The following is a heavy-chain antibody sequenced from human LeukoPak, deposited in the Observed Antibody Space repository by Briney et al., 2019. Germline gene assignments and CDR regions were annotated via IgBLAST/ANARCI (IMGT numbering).Heavy chain of an antibody. CDR3: ARDQGGERWFDP. Sequence: GGSLRLSCAASGFNFGSCAMNWVRQAPGKGLEWVSSISSGSSFIYYADSVKGRFTISRDNAKNSLYLQMNSLRAEDTAIYYCARDQGGERWFDPWGQGTLVTVSS. D-gene: IGHD3-16*01. J-gene: IGHJ5*02. CDR2: ISSGSSFI. V-gene: IGHV3-21*01. CDR1: GFNFGSCA.